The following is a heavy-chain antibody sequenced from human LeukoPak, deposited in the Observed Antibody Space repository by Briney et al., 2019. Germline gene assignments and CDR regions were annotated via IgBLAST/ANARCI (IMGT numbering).Heavy chain of an antibody. CDR1: GFTFSDYY. CDR2: ISNGGGST. J-gene: IGHJ4*02. D-gene: IGHD3-22*01. CDR3: AKHLYDSSGYYPPMDY. V-gene: IGHV3-23*01. Sequence: PGGSLRLSCAASGFTFSDYYMTWVRQAPGEGLEWVSSISNGGGSTYYADSVKGRFTISRDNSKNTLYLQMNSLRAEDTAVYYCAKHLYDSSGYYPPMDYWGQGTLVTVSS.